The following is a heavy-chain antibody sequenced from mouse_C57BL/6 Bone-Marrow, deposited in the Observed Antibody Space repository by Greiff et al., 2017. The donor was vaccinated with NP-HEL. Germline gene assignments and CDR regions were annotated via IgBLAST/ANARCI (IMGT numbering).Heavy chain of an antibody. D-gene: IGHD1-1*01. J-gene: IGHJ2*01. CDR3: ARRGTTVVRRGYYFDY. CDR2: IYPGSGNT. CDR1: GYTFTDYY. Sequence: QVQLKQSGAELVRPGASVKLSCKASGYTFTDYYINWVKQRPGQGLAWIARIYPGSGNTYYNEKFKGKATLTAEKSSSTAYMQLSSLTSEDSAVYFCARRGTTVVRRGYYFDYWGQGTTLTVSS. V-gene: IGHV1-76*01.